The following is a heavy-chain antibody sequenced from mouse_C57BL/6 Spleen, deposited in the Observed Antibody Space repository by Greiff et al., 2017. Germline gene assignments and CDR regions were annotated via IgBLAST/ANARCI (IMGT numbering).Heavy chain of an antibody. CDR1: GFSLTSYG. CDR3: ARFYYGGSYWYFDV. J-gene: IGHJ1*03. Sequence: QVQLQQSGPGLVQPSQSLSITCTVSGFSLTSYGVHWVRQSPGKGLEWLGVIWSGGSTDYNAAFISRLSISKDNSKSQVFFKMNSLQADYAAIYYCARFYYGGSYWYFDVWGTGTTVTVSS. CDR2: IWSGGST. D-gene: IGHD1-1*01. V-gene: IGHV2-2*01.